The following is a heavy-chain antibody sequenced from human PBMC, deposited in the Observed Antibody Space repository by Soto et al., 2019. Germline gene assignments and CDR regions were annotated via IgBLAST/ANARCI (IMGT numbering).Heavy chain of an antibody. V-gene: IGHV4-61*01. CDR1: GDSLSSVSHY. J-gene: IGHJ4*02. D-gene: IGHD3-16*01. Sequence: AETLSLTCNVSGDSLSSVSHYWSWIRQPPGKGMEWIGYFFFTGTTKYNPSIKSRVTISVDTSKNQFSVKLSSVRAADTAVYYCARTPYAFFHXWGQGALETVSX. CDR2: FFFTGTT. CDR3: ARTPYAFFHX.